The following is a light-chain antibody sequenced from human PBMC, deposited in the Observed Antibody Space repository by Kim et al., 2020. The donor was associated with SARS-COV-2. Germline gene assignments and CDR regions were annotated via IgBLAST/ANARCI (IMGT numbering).Light chain of an antibody. CDR2: GNN. V-gene: IGLV1-40*01. CDR3: QSYDTSLTAV. CDR1: GSNIGAGYD. J-gene: IGLJ3*02. Sequence: GQNVPLSCTGGGSNIGAGYDVHWYKQLPGIAPKLLIHGNNIRPSGVPDRFSGSKSDTSASLAITGLQAEDEGDYYCQSYDTSLTAVFGGGTQLTVL.